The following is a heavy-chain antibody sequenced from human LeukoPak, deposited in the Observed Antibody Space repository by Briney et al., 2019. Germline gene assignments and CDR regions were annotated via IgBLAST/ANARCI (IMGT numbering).Heavy chain of an antibody. CDR2: ISYDGSNK. D-gene: IGHD6-6*01. CDR1: GFTFSSYV. CDR3: ARPLSGYSSSLGY. J-gene: IGHJ4*02. Sequence: GRSLRLSCAASGFTFSSYVMHWVRQAPGKGLEWVAVISYDGSNKYYADSVKGRFTISRDNSKNTLYLQMNSLRAEDTAVYYCARPLSGYSSSLGYWGQGTLVTVSS. V-gene: IGHV3-30*04.